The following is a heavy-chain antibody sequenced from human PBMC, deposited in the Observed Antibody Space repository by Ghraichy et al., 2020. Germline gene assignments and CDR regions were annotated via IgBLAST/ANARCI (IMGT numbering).Heavy chain of an antibody. CDR1: GYSFSSYS. J-gene: IGHJ4*02. CDR3: ARRAGGGGDPFDY. Sequence: SVKVSCKASGYSFSSYSITWVRQAPGQGLEWMGWISAYNHNTNYAQNLQDRVIMTTDTSTNTAYMELRSLRSDDTAVYYCARRAGGGGDPFDYWGQGTLVTVSS. V-gene: IGHV1-18*04. CDR2: ISAYNHNT. D-gene: IGHD4-17*01.